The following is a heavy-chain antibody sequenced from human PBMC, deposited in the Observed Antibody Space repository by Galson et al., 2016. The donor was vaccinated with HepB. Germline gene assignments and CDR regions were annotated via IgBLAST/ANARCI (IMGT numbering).Heavy chain of an antibody. CDR3: ARDKTYYGSGSYGSGSYFDAFDI. D-gene: IGHD3-10*01. CDR2: IKRDGSEE. J-gene: IGHJ3*02. Sequence: SLRLSCAASGFTFSTYWMTWVRQAPGKGLEWVASIKRDGSEENYVDSVKGRFTISRDNAKNSLHLQMNSLRAEDTAVYYCARDKTYYGSGSYGSGSYFDAFDIWGQGTMVTVSS. V-gene: IGHV3-7*03. CDR1: GFTFSTYW.